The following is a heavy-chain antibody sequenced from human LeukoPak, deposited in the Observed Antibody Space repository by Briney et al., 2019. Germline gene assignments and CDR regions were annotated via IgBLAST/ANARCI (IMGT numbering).Heavy chain of an antibody. D-gene: IGHD3-22*01. CDR3: AKHMIVVVITPQFDY. CDR2: ISGSGGST. V-gene: IGHV3-23*01. CDR1: GFTFSSYA. J-gene: IGHJ4*02. Sequence: PGGSLRLSCAASGFTFSSYAMSWVRQAPGKGLEWVSAISGSGGSTYYADSVKGRFTISRDNSKNTLYLQMNSLRAEDTAVYYCAKHMIVVVITPQFDYWGQGTLVTVSS.